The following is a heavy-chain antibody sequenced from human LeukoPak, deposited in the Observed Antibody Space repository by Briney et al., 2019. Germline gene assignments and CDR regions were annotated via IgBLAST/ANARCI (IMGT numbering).Heavy chain of an antibody. Sequence: NPSETLSLTCTVSGGSISNYWWSWIRQPPGKGLEWIGYVFDSGGTNYNPSLKSRVTILVDTSKKQFSLKLSSVTAADTAVYYCARHPELYFFDYWGQGTLVTVSS. CDR3: ARHPELYFFDY. J-gene: IGHJ4*02. CDR2: VFDSGGT. D-gene: IGHD3-10*01. CDR1: GGSISNYW. V-gene: IGHV4-59*01.